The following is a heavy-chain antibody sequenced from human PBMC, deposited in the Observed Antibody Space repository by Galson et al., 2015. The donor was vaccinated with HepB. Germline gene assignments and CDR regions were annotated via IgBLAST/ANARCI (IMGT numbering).Heavy chain of an antibody. CDR2: ISAYNGNT. CDR3: ARDLYPSYGVYFDY. V-gene: IGHV1-18*04. Sequence: SVKVSCKASGYTFTSYGISWVRQAPGQGLEWMGWISAYNGNTNYAQKLQGRVTMTTDTSTSTAYMEPRSLRSDDTAVYYCARDLYPSYGVYFDYWGQGTLVTVSS. J-gene: IGHJ4*02. D-gene: IGHD2-2*02. CDR1: GYTFTSYG.